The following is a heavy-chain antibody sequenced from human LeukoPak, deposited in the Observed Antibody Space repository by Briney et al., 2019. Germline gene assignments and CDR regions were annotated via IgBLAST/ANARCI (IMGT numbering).Heavy chain of an antibody. D-gene: IGHD3-10*01. CDR3: TTNYYGSGSFDY. J-gene: IGHJ4*02. CDR2: IKSKTDGGTT. CDR1: GFSFSNAW. V-gene: IGHV3-15*07. Sequence: GSLRLSCAASGFSFSNAWMNWVRQAPGKGLEWVGRIKSKTDGGTTDYAAPVKGRFTISRDDSKSTQYLQMNSLKTEDTAVYYCTTNYYGSGSFDYWGQGTLVTVSS.